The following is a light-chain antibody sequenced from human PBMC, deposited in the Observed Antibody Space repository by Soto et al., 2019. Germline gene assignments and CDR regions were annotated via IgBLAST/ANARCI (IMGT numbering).Light chain of an antibody. CDR2: EVS. Sequence: QSVLTQPPSASGSPGQSVTISCTGTSSDVGGYNYVSWYQQHPGKAPKFLIFEVSRRPSGVPDRFSGSKSGNTASPTVSGLQADDEADYYCSSYAGSNNPVIFGGGTKVTVL. J-gene: IGLJ2*01. CDR3: SSYAGSNNPVI. V-gene: IGLV2-8*01. CDR1: SSDVGGYNY.